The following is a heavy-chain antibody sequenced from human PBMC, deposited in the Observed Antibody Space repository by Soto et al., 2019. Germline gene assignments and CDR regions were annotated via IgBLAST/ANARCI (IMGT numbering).Heavy chain of an antibody. J-gene: IGHJ6*02. CDR1: AFTFSSYA. D-gene: IGHD3-10*01. CDR2: IATGGSA. Sequence: EVQLLESGGGLVQPGGSLRRSCAASAFTFSSYAMSWVRQAPGKGLEWVSDIATGGSAYYADSVKGRFTISRDNSKNTVSLQMNSLRAEDTAVYYCAKKRGVDYYFDMDVWGQGTTVTVSS. V-gene: IGHV3-23*01. CDR3: AKKRGVDYYFDMDV.